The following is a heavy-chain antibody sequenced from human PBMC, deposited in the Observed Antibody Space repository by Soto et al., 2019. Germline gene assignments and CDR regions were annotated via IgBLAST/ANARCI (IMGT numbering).Heavy chain of an antibody. V-gene: IGHV1-69*12. CDR3: AQTLGLAVSGPGRFDL. J-gene: IGHJ2*01. CDR2: ITPLFGTP. D-gene: IGHD6-19*01. Sequence: QVQLVQSGAEVKEPASSVKVSCKASGGTFSRYAISWVRQAPGQGLEWLGGITPLFGTPNYAQSFQGRLTITADESTSTVYMELRSLRSEDTAVYYCAQTLGLAVSGPGRFDLWGRGTLVTVTS. CDR1: GGTFSRYA.